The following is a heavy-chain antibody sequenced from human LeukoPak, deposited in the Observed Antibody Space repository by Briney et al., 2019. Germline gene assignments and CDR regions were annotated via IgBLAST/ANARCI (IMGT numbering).Heavy chain of an antibody. CDR1: GYTFTGYY. J-gene: IGHJ6*03. CDR2: INPNSSGT. D-gene: IGHD6-6*01. CDR3: ARDYFSSSSHYEPIGYYYSMDV. Sequence: ASVTVSCTASGYTFTGYYMRWVRQAPGQGKGRMGWINPNSSGTNSAQKFQGRVTMTRATSISTAYMELSRLRSDDTAVYYCARDYFSSSSHYEPIGYYYSMDVWGKGATVTVSS. V-gene: IGHV1-2*02.